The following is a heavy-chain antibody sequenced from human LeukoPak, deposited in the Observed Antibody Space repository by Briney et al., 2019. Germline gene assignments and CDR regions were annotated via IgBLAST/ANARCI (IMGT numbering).Heavy chain of an antibody. V-gene: IGHV3-9*01. Sequence: PGRSLRLSCAASGFTFDDYAMHWVRQAPGKGLEWVSGISWNSGSIGYADSVKGRFTISRGNAKNSLYLQMNSLRAEDTALYYCAKDIGGGGDNWFDPWGQGTLVTVSS. J-gene: IGHJ5*02. CDR1: GFTFDDYA. D-gene: IGHD3-16*01. CDR2: ISWNSGSI. CDR3: AKDIGGGGDNWFDP.